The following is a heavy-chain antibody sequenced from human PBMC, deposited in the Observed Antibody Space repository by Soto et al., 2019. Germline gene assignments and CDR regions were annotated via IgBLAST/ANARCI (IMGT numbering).Heavy chain of an antibody. D-gene: IGHD6-19*01. V-gene: IGHV1-46*01. CDR2: INPSVGSA. Sequence: GASVKVSCKASGYTFTSYYMHWVRQAPGQGLEWMGMINPSVGSANYAQKFQGRVTITTDESTSTAYMELSSLRSEDTAVYYCARDGIAVAGTGLFDYWGQGTLVTVSS. J-gene: IGHJ4*02. CDR1: GYTFTSYY. CDR3: ARDGIAVAGTGLFDY.